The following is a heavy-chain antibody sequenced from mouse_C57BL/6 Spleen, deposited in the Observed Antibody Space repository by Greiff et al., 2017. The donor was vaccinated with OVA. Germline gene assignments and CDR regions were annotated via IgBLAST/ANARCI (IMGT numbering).Heavy chain of an antibody. J-gene: IGHJ2*01. Sequence: QVQLQQPGAELVKPGASVKVSCKASGYTFTSYWMHWVKQRPGQGLEWIGRIHPSDSDTNYNQKFKGKATLTVDKSSSTAYMQLSILTSEDSAVYYFAIKNYGNSYYFDYWGQGTTLTVSS. V-gene: IGHV1-74*01. CDR3: AIKNYGNSYYFDY. CDR1: GYTFTSYW. D-gene: IGHD2-1*01. CDR2: IHPSDSDT.